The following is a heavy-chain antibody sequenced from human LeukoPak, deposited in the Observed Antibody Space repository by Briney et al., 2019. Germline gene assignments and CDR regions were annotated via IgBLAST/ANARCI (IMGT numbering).Heavy chain of an antibody. CDR1: PDSTTSNF. D-gene: IGHD1-14*01. CDR3: AREIVGGFNPGAY. Sequence: SETLSLTCTVSPDSTTSNFRSWVRQPPGKGLEWIGEIHRSGSTNYNPSLQSRVTISIDRSKNQIALELSSVTAADTAVYYCAREIVGGFNPGAYWGQGTLVTVSS. J-gene: IGHJ4*02. CDR2: IHRSGST. V-gene: IGHV4-4*02.